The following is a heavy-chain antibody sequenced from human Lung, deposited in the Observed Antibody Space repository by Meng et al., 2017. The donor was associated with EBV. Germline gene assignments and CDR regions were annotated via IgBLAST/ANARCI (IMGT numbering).Heavy chain of an antibody. CDR2: IYSCGST. CDR3: ARGGWSSSWGN. D-gene: IGHD6-13*01. CDR1: GFTVSSNY. V-gene: IGHV3-66*03. Sequence: EVRLVGSGGGWIQPGGSLRLSCAGSGFTVSSNYMSWVRQAPGKGLEWVSVIYSCGSTYYADSVKGRFTISRDNSKNTLYLQMNSLRAEDTAVYYCARGGWSSSWGNWGQGTLVTVSS. J-gene: IGHJ4*02.